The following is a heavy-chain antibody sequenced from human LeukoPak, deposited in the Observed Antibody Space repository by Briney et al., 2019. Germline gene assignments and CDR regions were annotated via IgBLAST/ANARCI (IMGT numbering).Heavy chain of an antibody. CDR1: GFTFSSYS. Sequence: GGSLRLSCAASGFTFSSYSMNWVRQAPGKGLEWVSYISSSSSTIYYADSVKGRFTISRDNAKSSLYLQMNSLRDEDTAVYYCARGGYGRWLQPFDYWGQGTLVTVSS. V-gene: IGHV3-48*02. D-gene: IGHD5-24*01. CDR2: ISSSSSTI. CDR3: ARGGYGRWLQPFDY. J-gene: IGHJ4*02.